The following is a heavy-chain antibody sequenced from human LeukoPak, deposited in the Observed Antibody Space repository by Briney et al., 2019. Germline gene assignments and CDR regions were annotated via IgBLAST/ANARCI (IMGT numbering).Heavy chain of an antibody. D-gene: IGHD4-23*01. CDR3: ARDGGYGGNSGPFDY. V-gene: IGHV4-59*01. CDR1: GGSISSYY. Sequence: SETLSLTCTVSGGSISSYYWSWIRQPPGKGLEWIGYIYYSGSTNYNPSLKSRVTISVDTSKNQFSLKLSSVTAADTAVYYCARDGGYGGNSGPFDYWGQGTLVTVSS. J-gene: IGHJ4*02. CDR2: IYYSGST.